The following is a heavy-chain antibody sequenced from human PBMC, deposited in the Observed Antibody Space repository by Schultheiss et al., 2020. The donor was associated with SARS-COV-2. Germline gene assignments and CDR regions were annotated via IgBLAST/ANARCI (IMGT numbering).Heavy chain of an antibody. J-gene: IGHJ2*01. D-gene: IGHD4-17*01. V-gene: IGHV4-39*01. CDR2: IYYSGST. CDR1: GGSISSSSYY. CDR3: ARTRGDYFNWYFDL. Sequence: SETLSLTCTVSGGSISSSSYYWGWIRQPPGKGLEWIGSIYYSGSTYYNPSLKSRVTISVDTSKNQFSLKLSSVTAADTAVYYCARTRGDYFNWYFDLWGRGTLVTVSS.